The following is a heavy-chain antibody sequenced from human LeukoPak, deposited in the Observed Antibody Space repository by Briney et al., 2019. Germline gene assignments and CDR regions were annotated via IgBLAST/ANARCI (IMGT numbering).Heavy chain of an antibody. D-gene: IGHD3-10*01. J-gene: IGHJ4*02. CDR3: AKGSF. CDR2: ISERGGST. V-gene: IGHV3-23*01. CDR1: GFTFSTSA. Sequence: GGSLRLSCVVSGFTFSTSAMSWVRQAPGKGPEWVSGISERGGSTSYADSVKGRFTSSRDNSKNPLYLQMNNLRAEDTAAYYCAKGSFWGQGTLVTVSS.